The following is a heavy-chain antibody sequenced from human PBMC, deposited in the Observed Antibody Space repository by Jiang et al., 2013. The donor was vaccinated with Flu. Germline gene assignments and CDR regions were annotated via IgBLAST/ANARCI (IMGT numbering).Heavy chain of an antibody. CDR3: ARGTAEAPQFDS. Sequence: QTLSLTCAISEDSVSSNSAAWNWIRQSPSRGLEWLGRTYYRSKWWNDYAVSVKGRITINPDTSKNHFSLQLNSVTPEDTAVYYCARGTAEAPQFDSWGQGTLVTVSS. CDR2: TYYRSKWWN. CDR1: EDSVSSNSAA. D-gene: IGHD6-13*01. V-gene: IGHV6-1*01. J-gene: IGHJ4*02.